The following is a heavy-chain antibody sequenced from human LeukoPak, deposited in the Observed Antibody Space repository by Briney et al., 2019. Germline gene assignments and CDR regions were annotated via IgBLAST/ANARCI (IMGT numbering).Heavy chain of an antibody. CDR1: GFTFSSYW. Sequence: GGSLRLSCAASGFTFSSYWVSWVRQAPGKGLEWVANIKQDGSEKYYVDSVKGRFTISRDNAKNSLYLQMNSLRAEDTAVYYSARDFSYYYDSSDYYYESWGQGTLVTVSS. V-gene: IGHV3-7*01. J-gene: IGHJ5*02. D-gene: IGHD3-22*01. CDR3: ARDFSYYYDSSDYYYES. CDR2: IKQDGSEK.